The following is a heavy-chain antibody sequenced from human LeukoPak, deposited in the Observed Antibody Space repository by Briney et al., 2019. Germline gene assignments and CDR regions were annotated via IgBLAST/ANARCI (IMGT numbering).Heavy chain of an antibody. D-gene: IGHD1-26*01. CDR2: INPNSGGT. CDR1: GYTFTGYY. J-gene: IGHJ6*03. Sequence: GASVKVSCKASGYTFTGYYMHWVRQAPGQGLEWMGWINPNSGGTNYAQKFQGRVTMTRDTSISTAYMELYRLRSDDTAVYYCAVTHWLVGATLYMDVWGKGTTVTVSS. V-gene: IGHV1-2*02. CDR3: AVTHWLVGATLYMDV.